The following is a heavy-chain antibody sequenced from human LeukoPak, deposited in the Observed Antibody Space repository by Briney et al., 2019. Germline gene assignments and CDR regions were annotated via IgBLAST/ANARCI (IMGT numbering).Heavy chain of an antibody. D-gene: IGHD2-15*01. CDR3: ARKGGLFDY. J-gene: IGHJ4*02. CDR2: IYYNGST. V-gene: IGHV4-59*01. Sequence: SETLSLTCTVSGCSIRYYYWSWIRQSPGKGLEWIGYIYYNGSTNYNPSLTSRVTISVDMSKNQFSLKMSSVTAADTAVYYCARKGGLFDYWGQGRLVTVSS. CDR1: GCSIRYYY.